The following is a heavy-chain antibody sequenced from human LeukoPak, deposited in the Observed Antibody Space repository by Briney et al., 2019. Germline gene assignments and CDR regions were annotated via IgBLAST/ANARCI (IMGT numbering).Heavy chain of an antibody. CDR3: ATRGTTATKYLEY. Sequence: PGGSLRLSCAASGFTFSSYGMSWARQAPGTGLEWVSTITASGGSTYYADSVKGRFTNSRDNSKSTLYLQMHSLRVEDTAVYYLATRGTTATKYLEYWGGRT. V-gene: IGHV3-23*01. CDR1: GFTFSSYG. D-gene: IGHD1-1*01. J-gene: IGHJ4*02. CDR2: ITASGGST.